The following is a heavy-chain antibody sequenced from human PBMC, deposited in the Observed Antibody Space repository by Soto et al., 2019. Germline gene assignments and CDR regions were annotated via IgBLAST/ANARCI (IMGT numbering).Heavy chain of an antibody. J-gene: IGHJ4*02. D-gene: IGHD3-10*01. CDR3: ARDLKFGQADY. Sequence: TSETLSLTCTVSGGSISSYYWSWIRQPSGKGLEWIGRIYTSGSTNYNPSLKSRVTMSVDTSKNQFSLKLSSVTAAGTAVYYCARDLKFGQADYWGQGSQVTVSS. V-gene: IGHV4-4*07. CDR2: IYTSGST. CDR1: GGSISSYY.